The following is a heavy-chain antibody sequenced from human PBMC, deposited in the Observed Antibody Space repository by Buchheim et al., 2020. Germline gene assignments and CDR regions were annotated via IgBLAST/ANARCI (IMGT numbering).Heavy chain of an antibody. D-gene: IGHD6-19*01. CDR1: GGSISSSSYY. CDR3: ARDPYSSGWYRGEGLFGMDV. Sequence: QLQLQESGPGLVKPSETLSLTCTVSGGSISSSSYYWGWIRQPPGKGLEWIGSIYYSGSTYYNPSLKRRVTISVDTSKNQFSLKPSSVTAADTAVYYCARDPYSSGWYRGEGLFGMDVWGQGTT. J-gene: IGHJ6*02. CDR2: IYYSGST. V-gene: IGHV4-39*07.